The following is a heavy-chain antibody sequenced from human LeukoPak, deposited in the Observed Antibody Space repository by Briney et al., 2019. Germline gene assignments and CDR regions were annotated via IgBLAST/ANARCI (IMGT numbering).Heavy chain of an antibody. Sequence: GGSLRLSCAASGFTFSSYAMSWVRQAPGKGLEWVSAISGSSGGTYYADSVKGRFTISRDNAKNSLYLQMNSLRAEDTAVYYCARGGTGATRDDTFDIWGQGAMVTVSS. CDR1: GFTFSSYA. J-gene: IGHJ3*02. D-gene: IGHD1-7*01. V-gene: IGHV3-23*01. CDR2: ISGSSGGT. CDR3: ARGGTGATRDDTFDI.